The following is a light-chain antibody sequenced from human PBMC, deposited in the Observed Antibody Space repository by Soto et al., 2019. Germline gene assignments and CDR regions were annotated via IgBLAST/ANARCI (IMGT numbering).Light chain of an antibody. CDR3: SSYAGNYVYV. Sequence: QSALAQPPSASGSPRQSVTIPCTGTSSDVGGYNYVSWYQRHAGKGPKLIIYDVSERPSGVPDRFSASKSGNTASLTISGLQAEDEADYYCSSYAGNYVYVFGSGTKVTVL. J-gene: IGLJ1*01. CDR2: DVS. CDR1: SSDVGGYNY. V-gene: IGLV2-11*01.